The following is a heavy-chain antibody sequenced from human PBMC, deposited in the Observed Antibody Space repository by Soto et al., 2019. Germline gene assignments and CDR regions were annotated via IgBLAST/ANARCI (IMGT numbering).Heavy chain of an antibody. CDR1: GFTFSSYA. V-gene: IGHV3-23*01. J-gene: IGHJ4*02. CDR2: ISGSGGST. CDR3: AKDGVYCSSTSCYHYFDY. D-gene: IGHD2-2*01. Sequence: GGSLRLSCAASGFTFSSYAMSWVRQAPGKGLEWVSAISGSGGSTYYADSVKGRFTISRDNSKNTLYPQMNSLRAEDTAVYYCAKDGVYCSSTSCYHYFDYWGQGTLVTVSS.